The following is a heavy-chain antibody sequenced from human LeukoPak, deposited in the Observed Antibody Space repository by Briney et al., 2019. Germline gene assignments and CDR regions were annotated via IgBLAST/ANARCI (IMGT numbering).Heavy chain of an antibody. CDR1: GYTLTELS. CDR3: ATRREVQGVYQGYWFDP. CDR2: FDPEDGET. V-gene: IGHV1-24*01. D-gene: IGHD3-10*01. Sequence: GASVKVSCKVSGYTLTELSMHWVRQAPGKGLEWKGGFDPEDGETIYAQKFQGRVTMTEDTSTGTAYMELSSLRSEDTAVYYCATRREVQGVYQGYWFDPWGQGTLVTVSS. J-gene: IGHJ5*02.